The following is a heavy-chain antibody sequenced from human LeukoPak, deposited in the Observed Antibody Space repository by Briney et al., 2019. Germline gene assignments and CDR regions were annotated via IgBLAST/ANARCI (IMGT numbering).Heavy chain of an antibody. Sequence: SETLSLTCAVYGGSFSGYYWSWIRQPPGKGLEWIGEINHSGSTNYNPSLKSRVTISVDTSKNQFSLKLSSVTAADTAVYYCAREAPYSSSWHWSKMNWFDPWGQGTLVTVSS. CDR1: GGSFSGYY. J-gene: IGHJ5*02. CDR3: AREAPYSSSWHWSKMNWFDP. V-gene: IGHV4-34*01. D-gene: IGHD6-13*01. CDR2: INHSGST.